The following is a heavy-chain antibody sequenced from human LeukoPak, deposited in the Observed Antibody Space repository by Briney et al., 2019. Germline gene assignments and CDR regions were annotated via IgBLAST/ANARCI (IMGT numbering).Heavy chain of an antibody. J-gene: IGHJ4*02. Sequence: SETLSLTCTVSGGSISSSSYYWGWVRQPPGKGLEWIGSMYYSGSTYYNPSLKSRVTISVDTSKNQLSLKLSSVTAADTAVYYCARQDCSGGGCYSGSYYFDYWGQGTLVTVSS. D-gene: IGHD2-15*01. CDR1: GGSISSSSYY. V-gene: IGHV4-39*01. CDR3: ARQDCSGGGCYSGSYYFDY. CDR2: MYYSGST.